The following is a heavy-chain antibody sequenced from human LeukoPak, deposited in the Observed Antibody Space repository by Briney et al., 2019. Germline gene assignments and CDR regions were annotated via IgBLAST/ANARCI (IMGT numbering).Heavy chain of an antibody. CDR1: GFTFSSYA. CDR3: ATEARQVSGIVSARDY. CDR2: ISGSGDST. V-gene: IGHV3-23*01. Sequence: GGSLRLSCAASGFTFSSYAMSWVRQAPGKGLEWVSAISGSGDSTYYADPVKGRFTISRDNSKNMLYLQMSSLRAEDTAAYYCATEARQVSGIVSARDYWGQGTLVTVSS. D-gene: IGHD6-13*01. J-gene: IGHJ4*02.